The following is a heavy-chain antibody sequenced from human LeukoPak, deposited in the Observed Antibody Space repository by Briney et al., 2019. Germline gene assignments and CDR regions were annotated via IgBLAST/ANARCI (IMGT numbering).Heavy chain of an antibody. J-gene: IGHJ4*02. CDR1: RDSISSHY. CDR3: ARGHYYDTSGDY. V-gene: IGHV4-59*11. D-gene: IGHD3-22*01. CDR2: IDYSGGT. Sequence: SETLSLTCAVSRDSISSHYWSWIRQPPGKGLEWIGYIDYSGGTNYNPSLKSRVTISVDTSKNQFSLNLSSVTAADTAVYYCARGHYYDTSGDYWGQGTLVTVSS.